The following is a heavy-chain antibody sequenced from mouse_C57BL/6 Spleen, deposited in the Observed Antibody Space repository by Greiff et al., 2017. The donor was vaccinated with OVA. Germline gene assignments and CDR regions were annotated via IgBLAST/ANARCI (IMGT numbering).Heavy chain of an antibody. CDR1: GYTFTSYW. V-gene: IGHV1-7*01. J-gene: IGHJ3*01. CDR3: ANDFITTVASLEGFAY. CDR2: INPSSGYT. Sequence: VQLQQSGAELAKPGASVKLSCKASGYTFTSYWMHWVQQRPGQGLEWIGYINPSSGYTTYNQKFKDKATLTADKSSSTAYMQLSSLTYEDSAVYYCANDFITTVASLEGFAYWGKGTLVTVSA. D-gene: IGHD1-1*01.